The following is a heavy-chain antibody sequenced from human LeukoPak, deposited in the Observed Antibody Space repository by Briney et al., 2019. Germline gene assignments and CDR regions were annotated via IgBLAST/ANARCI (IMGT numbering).Heavy chain of an antibody. Sequence: SVKVSCKASGGTFSSYAISWVRQAPGQGLEWMGGIITIFGTANYAQKFQGRVTITTDESTSTAYMELSSLRSEDTAVYYCARERNDILTGYPLYYFDYWGQGTLVTVSS. D-gene: IGHD3-9*01. CDR1: GGTFSSYA. CDR3: ARERNDILTGYPLYYFDY. CDR2: IITIFGTA. J-gene: IGHJ4*02. V-gene: IGHV1-69*05.